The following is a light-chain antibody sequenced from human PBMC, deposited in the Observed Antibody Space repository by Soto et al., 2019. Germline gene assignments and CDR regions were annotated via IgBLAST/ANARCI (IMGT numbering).Light chain of an antibody. CDR2: EVS. J-gene: IGLJ2*01. V-gene: IGLV2-14*01. CDR3: SSYTGIVTLV. Sequence: QSALTQPASVSGSPGQSITISCTGTSSDVGAYNYVSWYQQHPGKDHKLIIYEVSNRPSGVSNRVSGSKSGNKASLTISGLQAEDEADYYCSSYTGIVTLVFGGGTKVTVL. CDR1: SSDVGAYNY.